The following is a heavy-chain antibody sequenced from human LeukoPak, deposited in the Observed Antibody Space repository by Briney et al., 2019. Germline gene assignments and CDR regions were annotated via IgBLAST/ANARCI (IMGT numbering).Heavy chain of an antibody. CDR2: IYYSGST. D-gene: IGHD3-22*01. CDR3: ARDKAPARLYYDSSGYDI. V-gene: IGHV4-59*01. Sequence: PSETLSLTCTVSGGSISSYYWSWIRQPQGKGLEWIGYIYYSGSTNYNPSLKSRVTISVDTPKNQFSLKLSSVTAADTAVYYCARDKAPARLYYDSSGYDIWGQGTMVSVSS. J-gene: IGHJ3*02. CDR1: GGSISSYY.